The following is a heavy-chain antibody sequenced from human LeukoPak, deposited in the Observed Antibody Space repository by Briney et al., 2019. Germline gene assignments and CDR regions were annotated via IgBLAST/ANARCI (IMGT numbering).Heavy chain of an antibody. D-gene: IGHD6-19*01. J-gene: IGHJ4*02. V-gene: IGHV3-23*01. CDR3: AKDPDSSGWYFGAGVFDY. CDR1: GFTFSSYA. CDR2: ISGSGGST. Sequence: GGSLRLSCAASGFTFSSYAMSWVRQAPGKGLEWVSAISGSGGSTYYADSVKGRFTISRDNSKNTLYLQMNSLRAEDTAVYYCAKDPDSSGWYFGAGVFDYWGQGTLVTASS.